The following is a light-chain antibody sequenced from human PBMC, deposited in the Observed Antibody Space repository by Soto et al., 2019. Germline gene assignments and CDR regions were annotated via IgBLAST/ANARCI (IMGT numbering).Light chain of an antibody. CDR3: TSYASTSTYVV. V-gene: IGLV2-14*01. CDR1: RSDVGGYNY. Sequence: QSALTQPASVSGSPGQSITISCTRTRSDVGGYNYVSWYQHHPGKAPNLMMYEVFNRPAGVSNRFSGSRSGNTASLTISGLQADDEADYYCTSYASTSTYVVFGGGTKVTVL. J-gene: IGLJ2*01. CDR2: EVF.